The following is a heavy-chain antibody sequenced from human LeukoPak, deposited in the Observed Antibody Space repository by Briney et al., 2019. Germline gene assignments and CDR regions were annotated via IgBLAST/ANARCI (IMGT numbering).Heavy chain of an antibody. D-gene: IGHD6-6*01. Sequence: PSETLSLTCTVSGGSISGYYWSWIRQPPGKGLEWIGEINHSGSTNYNPSLKSRVTISVDTSKNQFSLKLSSVTAADTAVYYCARVRAARIAARPENAFDYWGQGTLVTVSS. CDR1: GGSISGYY. CDR2: INHSGST. V-gene: IGHV4-34*01. CDR3: ARVRAARIAARPENAFDY. J-gene: IGHJ4*02.